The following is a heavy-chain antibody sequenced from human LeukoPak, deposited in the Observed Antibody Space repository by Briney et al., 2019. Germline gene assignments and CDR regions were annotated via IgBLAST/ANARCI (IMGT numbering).Heavy chain of an antibody. J-gene: IGHJ4*02. CDR3: ARAPVTSCRGAYCYPFDY. CDR1: GFTFSNYA. CDR2: ISSDGSNK. D-gene: IGHD2-21*01. Sequence: GGSLRLSCTVSGFTFSNYAMHWVRQAPGKGLEWVAVISSDGSNKYYADSVKGRFTISRDNSKNTLYLQMNSLRVEDAAVYYCARAPVTSCRGAYCYPFDYWGQGTLVTVSS. V-gene: IGHV3-30*04.